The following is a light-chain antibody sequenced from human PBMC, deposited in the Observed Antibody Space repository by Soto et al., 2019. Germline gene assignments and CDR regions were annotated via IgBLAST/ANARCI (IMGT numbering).Light chain of an antibody. CDR2: KAS. J-gene: IGKJ1*01. V-gene: IGKV1-5*03. CDR3: QQYNDYSRT. Sequence: DIQMTQSPSTLSASVGDRVTITCRASQSISNSLAWYQQKPGNAPKFLIYKASSLQSGVPSRFSGSGSGTEFTLTISSLQPDDFATYYCQQYNDYSRTFGQGTRVEIK. CDR1: QSISNS.